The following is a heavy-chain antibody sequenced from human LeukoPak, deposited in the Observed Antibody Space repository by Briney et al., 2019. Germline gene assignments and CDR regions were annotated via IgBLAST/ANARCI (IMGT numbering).Heavy chain of an antibody. V-gene: IGHV3-48*02. CDR1: GFTFSYYS. CDR2: SNTDGTI. J-gene: IGHJ3*01. Sequence: GGSLRLSGAASGFTFSYYSMNWVRQAPGKGLEWISYSNTDGTISYADSAKGRFTISRDNAENSLYLQMNSLRDEDTAVYFCVRDRDYAFDFWGQGTMVTVSS. CDR3: VRDRDYAFDF.